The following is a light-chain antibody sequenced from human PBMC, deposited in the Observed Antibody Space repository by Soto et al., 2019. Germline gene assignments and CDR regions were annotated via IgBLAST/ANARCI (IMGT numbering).Light chain of an antibody. V-gene: IGKV3D-15*01. CDR1: QSISRY. CDR3: QQYYSYPIT. Sequence: IVLTQSPGTLSLSPGERTTLSCRASQSISRYLAWYQQKPGQGPRLLIYGASSRATGTPDRFSGSGSGTDFTLTISCLQSEDFATYYCQQYYSYPITFGQGTRLEIK. CDR2: GAS. J-gene: IGKJ5*01.